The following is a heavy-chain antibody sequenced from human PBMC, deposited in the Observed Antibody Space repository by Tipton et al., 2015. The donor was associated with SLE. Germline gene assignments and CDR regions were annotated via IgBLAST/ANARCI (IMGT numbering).Heavy chain of an antibody. J-gene: IGHJ3*01. CDR2: IYPGDSDT. V-gene: IGHV5-51*01. D-gene: IGHD7-27*01. Sequence: QSGPEVKKPGESLKISCKGSGYSFTSYWIGWVRQMPGKGLEWMGIIYPGDSDTRYSPSFQGQVTMSTDKSISTAYLQWSSLKAADTAMYFCARHLTEDPFHFWGPGTMVTVSS. CDR1: GYSFTSYW. CDR3: ARHLTEDPFHF.